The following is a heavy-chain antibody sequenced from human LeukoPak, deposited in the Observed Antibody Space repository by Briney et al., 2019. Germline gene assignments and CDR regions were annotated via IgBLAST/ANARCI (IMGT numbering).Heavy chain of an antibody. CDR1: GFAFSSYA. Sequence: GGSLRLSCAASGFAFSSYAMSWVRQAPGKGLEWVSAISGSGGSTYYADSVKGRFTISRDNAKNSLYLQMNSLRAEDTAVYYCARVRSGDYDYWGQGTLVTVSS. D-gene: IGHD2-15*01. J-gene: IGHJ4*02. CDR3: ARVRSGDYDY. V-gene: IGHV3-23*01. CDR2: ISGSGGST.